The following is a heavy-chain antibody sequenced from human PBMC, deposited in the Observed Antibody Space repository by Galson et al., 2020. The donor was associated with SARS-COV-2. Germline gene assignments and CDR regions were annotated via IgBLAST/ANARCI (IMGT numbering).Heavy chain of an antibody. J-gene: IGHJ4*02. V-gene: IGHV4-59*08. CDR3: ARHYKQWLAFLDY. CDR1: GGSISSYY. D-gene: IGHD6-19*01. CDR2: IYYSGST. Sequence: ETSETLSLTCTVSGGSISSYYWSWIRQPPGKGLEWIGYIYYSGSTNYNPSLKSRVTISVDTSKNQFSLKLSSVTAADTAVYYCARHYKQWLAFLDYWGQGTLVTVSS.